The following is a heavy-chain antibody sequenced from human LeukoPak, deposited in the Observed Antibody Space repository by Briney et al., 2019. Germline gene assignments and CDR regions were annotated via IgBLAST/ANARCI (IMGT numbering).Heavy chain of an antibody. D-gene: IGHD6-13*01. J-gene: IGHJ4*02. CDR1: GFTFSSYA. CDR2: INWNGGST. CDR3: AKDMMSGYSSSWPFDY. V-gene: IGHV3-20*04. Sequence: PGGSLRLSCAASGFTFSSYAMSWVRQAPGKGLEWVSGINWNGGSTGYADSVKGRFTISRDNAKNSLYLQMNSLRAEDTALYYCAKDMMSGYSSSWPFDYWGQGTLVTVSS.